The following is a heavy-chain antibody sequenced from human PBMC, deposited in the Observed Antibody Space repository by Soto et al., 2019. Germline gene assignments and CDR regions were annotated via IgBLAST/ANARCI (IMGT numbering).Heavy chain of an antibody. J-gene: IGHJ6*02. Sequence: GGSLRLSCAASGFTFSSYGMHWVRQAPGKGLEWVAVISYDGSNKYYADSVKGRFTISRDNSKNTLYLQMNSLRAEDTAVYYCAKSMNINYYYYGMDVWGQGTTVTVSS. CDR3: AKSMNINYYYYGMDV. CDR1: GFTFSSYG. V-gene: IGHV3-30*18. CDR2: ISYDGSNK.